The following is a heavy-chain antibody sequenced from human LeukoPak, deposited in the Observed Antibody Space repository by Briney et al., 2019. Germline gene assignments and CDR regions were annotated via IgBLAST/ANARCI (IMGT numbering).Heavy chain of an antibody. CDR2: ISWNSGSI. V-gene: IGHV3-9*01. Sequence: GGSLRLSCAASGFTFDDYAMHWVRQAPGKGLEWVSGISWNSGSIGYADSVKGRFTISRDNAKNSLYLQMNSLRAEDTALYYCAKVGREVDYWGQGTLVTVPS. CDR3: AKVGREVDY. J-gene: IGHJ4*02. CDR1: GFTFDDYA.